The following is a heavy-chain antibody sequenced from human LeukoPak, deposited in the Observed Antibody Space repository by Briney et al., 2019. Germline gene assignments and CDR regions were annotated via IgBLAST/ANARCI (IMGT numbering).Heavy chain of an antibody. CDR2: IRYDGSNK. Sequence: PGGSLRLSCAASGFTFSSYGMHWVRQAPGKGLEWVAFIRYDGSNKYYADSVKDRFTISRDNSKNTLYLQMNSLRAEDTAVYYCAKRGTVHVVDTAMAGGLSFDYWGQGTLVTVSS. J-gene: IGHJ4*02. V-gene: IGHV3-30*02. CDR1: GFTFSSYG. D-gene: IGHD5-18*01. CDR3: AKRGTVHVVDTAMAGGLSFDY.